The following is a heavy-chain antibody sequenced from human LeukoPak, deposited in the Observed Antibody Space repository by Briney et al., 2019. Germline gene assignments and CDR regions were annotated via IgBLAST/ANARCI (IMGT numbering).Heavy chain of an antibody. J-gene: IGHJ4*02. V-gene: IGHV4-34*01. CDR1: GGSISSYY. D-gene: IGHD1-26*01. CDR3: ASLYSGSYYPIDY. CDR2: INHSGST. Sequence: PSETLSLTCTVSGGSISSYYWSWIRQPPGKGLEWIGEINHSGSTNYNPSLKSRVTISVDTSKNQFSLKLSSVTAADTAVYYCASLYSGSYYPIDYWGQGTLVTVSS.